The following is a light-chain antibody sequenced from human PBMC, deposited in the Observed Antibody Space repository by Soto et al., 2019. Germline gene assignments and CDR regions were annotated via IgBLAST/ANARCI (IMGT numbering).Light chain of an antibody. CDR2: WAS. CDR3: QQYYSSPWT. J-gene: IGKJ1*01. Sequence: DIVMTQSPDSLAVSLGERATINCKSSQSVLYSSNNKNYLAWYQQKSGQPPKLLIYWASTRESGVPDRFSGSGSGTDFTLTISSLQAADVAVYYCQQYYSSPWTFGQGTKVEIK. V-gene: IGKV4-1*01. CDR1: QSVLYSSNNKNY.